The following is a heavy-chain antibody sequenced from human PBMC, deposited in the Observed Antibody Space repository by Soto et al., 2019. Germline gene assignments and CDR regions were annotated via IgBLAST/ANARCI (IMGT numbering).Heavy chain of an antibody. D-gene: IGHD4-17*01. CDR2: IYYSGST. CDR3: ERSPYGDLGPWYFDL. J-gene: IGHJ2*01. Sequence: PSETLSLTCTVAGVSLSSYYVSWLRPPPGKGLEWIGYIYYSGSTNYNPSLKSRVTISVDTSKNQFSLKLSSVTAADTAVYYCERSPYGDLGPWYFDLWGRGTLVTVSS. V-gene: IGHV4-59*01. CDR1: GVSLSSYY.